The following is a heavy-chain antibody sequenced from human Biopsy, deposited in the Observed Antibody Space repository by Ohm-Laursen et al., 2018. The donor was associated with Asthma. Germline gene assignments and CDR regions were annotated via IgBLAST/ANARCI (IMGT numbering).Heavy chain of an antibody. CDR3: ARERIAARQRRYYFDY. J-gene: IGHJ4*02. CDR1: GGTFSSYA. CDR2: IIPIFGTA. Sequence: SVKVSCKASGGTFSSYAISWARQAPGQGLEWMGGIIPIFGTANYAQKFQGRVTITADESTSTAYMELSSLRSEDTAVYYCARERIAARQRRYYFDYWGQGTLVTVSS. D-gene: IGHD6-6*01. V-gene: IGHV1-69*13.